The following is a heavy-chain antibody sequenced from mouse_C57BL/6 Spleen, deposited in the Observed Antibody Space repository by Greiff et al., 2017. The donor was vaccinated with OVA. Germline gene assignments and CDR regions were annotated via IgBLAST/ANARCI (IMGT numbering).Heavy chain of an antibody. V-gene: IGHV1-26*01. CDR2: INPNNGGT. CDR1: GYTFTDYY. Sequence: EVQLQQSGPELVKPGASVKISCKASGYTFTDYYMNWVKQSHGKSLEWIGDINPNNGGTSYNQKFKGKATLTVDKSSSTAYMELRSLTSEDSAVYYCARWEDYDPYYYAMDYWGQGTSVTVSS. CDR3: ARWEDYDPYYYAMDY. J-gene: IGHJ4*01. D-gene: IGHD2-4*01.